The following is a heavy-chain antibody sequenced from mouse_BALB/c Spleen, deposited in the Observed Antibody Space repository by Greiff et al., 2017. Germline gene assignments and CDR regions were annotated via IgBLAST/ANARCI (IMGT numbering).Heavy chain of an antibody. CDR2: INPSNGRT. CDR1: GYTFTSYW. V-gene: IGHV1S81*02. CDR3: ARDFITTVVAGWYFDV. Sequence: QVQLQQSGAELVKPGASVKLSCKASGYTFTSYWMHWVKQRPGQGLEWIGEINPSNGRTNYNEKFKSKATLTVDKSSSTAYMQLSSLTSEDSAVYYCARDFITTVVAGWYFDVWGAGTTVTVSS. J-gene: IGHJ1*01. D-gene: IGHD1-1*01.